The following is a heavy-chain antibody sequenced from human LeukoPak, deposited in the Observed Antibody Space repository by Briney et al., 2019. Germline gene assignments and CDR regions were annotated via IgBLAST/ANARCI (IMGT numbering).Heavy chain of an antibody. CDR2: IYYSGST. CDR3: ARDRRPNSGSFSGSFDY. V-gene: IGHV4-59*01. Sequence: PSETLSLTCTVPGGSISSYYWSWIRQPPGKGLEWIGYIYYSGSTNYNPSLKGRVTISVETSKNQFSLKLSSVTAADTAVYYCARDRRPNSGSFSGSFDYWGQGTLVTVSS. J-gene: IGHJ4*02. CDR1: GGSISSYY. D-gene: IGHD1-26*01.